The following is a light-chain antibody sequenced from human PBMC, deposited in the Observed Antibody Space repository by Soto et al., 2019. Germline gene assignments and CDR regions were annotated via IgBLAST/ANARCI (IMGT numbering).Light chain of an antibody. CDR1: SSDVGGYDY. CDR3: CSYAGGPYV. V-gene: IGLV2-11*01. CDR2: DVS. J-gene: IGLJ1*01. Sequence: QSALTQPRSVSGSPGQSVAISCTGTSSDVGGYDYVSWYQQHPGKAPNVIIFDVSKRPSGVPDRFSGSKSDNTASLTISGLQAEDEADYYCCSYAGGPYVFGTGTKLTVL.